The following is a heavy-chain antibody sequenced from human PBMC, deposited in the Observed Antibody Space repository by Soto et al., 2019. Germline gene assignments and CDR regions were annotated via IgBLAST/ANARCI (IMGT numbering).Heavy chain of an antibody. Sequence: WGSLRLSCAVSGFTFSSYAMHWVRQAPGKGLEWVAVISYDGSSKYYADSVKGRFNISRDNSKNTLYLKMNSLRAEETAVYYCASSVAYGRDVWGQLTTLISSS. CDR3: ASSVAYGRDV. CDR1: GFTFSSYA. CDR2: ISYDGSSK. V-gene: IGHV3-30-3*01. J-gene: IGHJ6*02.